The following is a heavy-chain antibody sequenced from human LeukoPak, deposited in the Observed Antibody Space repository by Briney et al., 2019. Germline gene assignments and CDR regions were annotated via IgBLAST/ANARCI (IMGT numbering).Heavy chain of an antibody. CDR1: GGTLSSYY. V-gene: IGHV4-59*01. J-gene: IGHJ4*02. CDR3: ARSGYSGYDPYDY. Sequence: SGTLSLTCTVSGGTLSSYYWSWIRQPPGKGLEWIWYIYYSGSTNYNPSLKSRVTISVDTSKNQFSLKLRSVTAADTAVYYCARSGYSGYDPYDYWGQGTLVTVSS. D-gene: IGHD5-12*01. CDR2: IYYSGST.